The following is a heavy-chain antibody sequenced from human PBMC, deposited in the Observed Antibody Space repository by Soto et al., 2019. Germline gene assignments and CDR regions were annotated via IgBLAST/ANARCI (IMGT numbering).Heavy chain of an antibody. CDR3: ARVFSSGSGWMYYFDF. D-gene: IGHD6-25*01. V-gene: IGHV4-4*02. J-gene: IGHJ4*02. CDR2: IYYTGAT. CDR1: SVSISTGNW. Sequence: QVELQESGPRLVKSSGTLSLTCEVSSVSISTGNWWSWVRQPPGKGQEWIGEIYYTGATNYNPSLKSRVTMTIDKSEDQFSLILTSATAADTAVYYCARVFSSGSGWMYYFDFWGQGILVSVSS.